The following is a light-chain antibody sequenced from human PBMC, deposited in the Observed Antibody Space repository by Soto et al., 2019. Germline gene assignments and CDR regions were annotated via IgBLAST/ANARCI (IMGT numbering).Light chain of an antibody. J-gene: IGKJ5*01. CDR3: QQSYRTPIP. V-gene: IGKV1-39*01. CDR2: AAS. CDR1: QSISTY. Sequence: DIQLTQSPSPLSASVGDRVAITCLASQSISTYLNWYQQKPGKAPKVLIYAASNLQSGVPQRFSGSGSGTDFTLSISSLQPEDVATYFGQQSYRTPIPCGQGTRPEIK.